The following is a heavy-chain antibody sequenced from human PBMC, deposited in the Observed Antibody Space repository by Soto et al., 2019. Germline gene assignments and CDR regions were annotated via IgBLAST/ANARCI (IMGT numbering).Heavy chain of an antibody. CDR1: GFTFSSYG. CDR2: IRGSGGNT. V-gene: IGHV3-23*01. CDR3: AKERPKVTTYSEYFQH. D-gene: IGHD4-17*01. Sequence: PGGSLRLSCAASGFTFSSYGMHWARQAPGKGLEWVSVIRGSGGNTYYADSVKGRFTISRDNSKNTLYLQMNSLRAEDTAVYYCAKERPKVTTYSEYFQHWGQGTLVTVSS. J-gene: IGHJ1*01.